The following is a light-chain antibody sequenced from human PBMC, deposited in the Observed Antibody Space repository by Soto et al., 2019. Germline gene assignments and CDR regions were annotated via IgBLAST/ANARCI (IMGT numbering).Light chain of an antibody. J-gene: IGLJ3*02. CDR2: SNN. Sequence: QSVLTQPPSASGTPGQRVTISCSGSSSNIGSNTVNWYQQLPGTAPTLLIYSNNQRPSGVPDRFSGSTSGTSASLAISGLQSEDEADYYCAAWDDSLNGRVFGGGTKLTVL. CDR1: SSNIGSNT. V-gene: IGLV1-44*01. CDR3: AAWDDSLNGRV.